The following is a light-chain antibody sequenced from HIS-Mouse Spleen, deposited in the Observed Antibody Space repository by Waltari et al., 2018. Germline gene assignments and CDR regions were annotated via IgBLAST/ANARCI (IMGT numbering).Light chain of an antibody. CDR3: CSYAGSSTYWV. CDR2: GGS. CDR1: SSDVGSYNL. J-gene: IGLJ3*02. Sequence: QSALTQPASVSGSPGQSITISCTGPSSDVGSYNLVSWYQQHPGKAHKLRFYGGSKRPSVVSNRFSGSKSGNTASLTISGLQAEDEADYYCCSYAGSSTYWVFGGGTKLTVL. V-gene: IGLV2-23*01.